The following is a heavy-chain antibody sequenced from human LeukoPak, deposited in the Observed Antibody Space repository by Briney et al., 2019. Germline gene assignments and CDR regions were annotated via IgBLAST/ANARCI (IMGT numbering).Heavy chain of an antibody. D-gene: IGHD3-9*01. V-gene: IGHV4-61*02. CDR2: VYTSGTT. Sequence: PSETLSLTCSVSGGSISSGSYYWSWIRQPAGKGLEWIGRVYTSGTTRYNPSLEGRVTISPDTSKNQFSLKLSSVTAADRAVYYCARGFDILTGSDYYMDVWGKGTTVTISS. CDR1: GGSISSGSYY. CDR3: ARGFDILTGSDYYMDV. J-gene: IGHJ6*03.